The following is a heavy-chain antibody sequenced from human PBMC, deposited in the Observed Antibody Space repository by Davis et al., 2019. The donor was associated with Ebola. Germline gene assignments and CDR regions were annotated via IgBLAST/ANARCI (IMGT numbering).Heavy chain of an antibody. CDR3: ARDKAAGAVAVYWFDP. D-gene: IGHD6-19*01. CDR2: ISGSGGST. V-gene: IGHV3-23*01. Sequence: PGGSLRLSCAASGFTFSSYAMSWVRQAPGKGLEWVSAISGSGGSTYYADSVKGRFTISRDNAKNSLYLQMNSLRAEDTAVYYCARDKAAGAVAVYWFDPWGQGTLVTVSS. CDR1: GFTFSSYA. J-gene: IGHJ5*02.